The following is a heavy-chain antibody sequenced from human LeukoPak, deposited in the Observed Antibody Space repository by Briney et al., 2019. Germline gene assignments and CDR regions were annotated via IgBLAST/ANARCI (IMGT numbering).Heavy chain of an antibody. CDR1: GGSISSSSYH. J-gene: IGHJ4*02. D-gene: IGHD6-19*01. CDR2: IYYSGST. Sequence: SETLSLTCTVSGGSISSSSYHWGWIRQPPGKGLEWIGSIYYSGSTYYNPSLKSRVTISVDTSKNQFSLNLSSVTAADTAVYYCARDLLSTAGYFDYWGQGTLVTVSS. V-gene: IGHV4-39*07. CDR3: ARDLLSTAGYFDY.